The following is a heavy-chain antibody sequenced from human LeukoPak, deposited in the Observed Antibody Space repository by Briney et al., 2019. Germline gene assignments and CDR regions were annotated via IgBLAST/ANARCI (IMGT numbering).Heavy chain of an antibody. V-gene: IGHV1-2*06. J-gene: IGHJ4*02. CDR1: GYTFIHYF. CDR3: ARDLSSTPNWELDY. D-gene: IGHD1-26*01. CDR2: INSDSGGT. Sequence: ASVKVSCKASGYTFIHYFIHWVRQAPGQGLEWMGRINSDSGGTEYAQRFQGRVTMTSDTSITTVYMELHSLTFDDAAVYYCARDLSSTPNWELDYWGQGALVTVSS.